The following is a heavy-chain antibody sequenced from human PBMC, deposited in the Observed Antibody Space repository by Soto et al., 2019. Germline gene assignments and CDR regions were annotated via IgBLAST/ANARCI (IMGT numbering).Heavy chain of an antibody. V-gene: IGHV4-59*08. J-gene: IGHJ6*03. D-gene: IGHD5-18*01. CDR3: AALGPVTRYYYYYMDV. CDR2: IYYSGST. CDR1: GGSISSYY. Sequence: SETLSLTCTVSGGSISSYYWSWIRQPPGKGLEWIGYIYYSGSTNYNPSLKSRVTISVDTSKNQFSLKLSSVTAADTAVYYCAALGPVTRYYYYYMDVWGKGTTVTVSS.